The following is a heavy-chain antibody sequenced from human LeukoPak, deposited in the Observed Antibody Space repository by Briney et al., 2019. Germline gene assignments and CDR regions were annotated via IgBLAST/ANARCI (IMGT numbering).Heavy chain of an antibody. D-gene: IGHD3-22*01. CDR3: ARGVSSGSNVDPFDF. J-gene: IGHJ4*02. V-gene: IGHV3-53*01. CDR2: MYSGGAT. CDR1: GSIVRSNY. Sequence: PGGSLRLSCAASGSIVRSNYMSWVRQAPGKGLEWVSVMYSGGATHYGNSVQGRFTISRDNSKNTLYLQMNNLRAEDTAVYYCARGVSSGSNVDPFDFWGQGTPVIVSS.